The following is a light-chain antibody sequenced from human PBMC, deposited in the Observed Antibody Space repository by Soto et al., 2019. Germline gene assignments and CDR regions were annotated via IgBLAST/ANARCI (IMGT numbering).Light chain of an antibody. V-gene: IGKV1-5*03. J-gene: IGKJ4*01. CDR3: QCGLT. CDR1: QSISNW. Sequence: DIQMTQSPSTLSASVGDRVTITCRASQSISNWLAWYQQKPGKAPKLLIYKASCLESGVSSRFSGSGSGTEFPLTSSSLEHDNFACYYCQCGLTFGGGNKVEIK. CDR2: KAS.